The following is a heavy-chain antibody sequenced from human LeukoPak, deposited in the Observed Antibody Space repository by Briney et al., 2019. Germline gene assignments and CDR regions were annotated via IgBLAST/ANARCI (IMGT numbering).Heavy chain of an antibody. Sequence: GGSLRLSCAASGFTFSSYSMNWVRQAPGKGLEWVSSISSSSSYIYYADSVKGRFTISRDNAKNSLYLQMNILRAEDTAVYYCARDRGDGYNVFDYWGQGTLVTVSS. V-gene: IGHV3-21*01. D-gene: IGHD5-24*01. J-gene: IGHJ4*02. CDR2: ISSSSSYI. CDR3: ARDRGDGYNVFDY. CDR1: GFTFSSYS.